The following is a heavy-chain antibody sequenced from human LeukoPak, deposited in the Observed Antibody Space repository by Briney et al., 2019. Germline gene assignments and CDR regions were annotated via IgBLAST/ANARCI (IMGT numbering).Heavy chain of an antibody. V-gene: IGHV1-18*01. CDR3: ARGQQLLPWGPNFDY. CDR2: ISAYNGNT. J-gene: IGHJ4*02. CDR1: GYTFTSYG. Sequence: AASVKVSCKASGYTFTSYGISWVRQAPGQGLEWMGWISAYNGNTNYAQKLQGRVTMTTDTSTSTAYMELSSLRSEDTAVYYCARGQQLLPWGPNFDYWGQGTLVTVSS. D-gene: IGHD2-2*01.